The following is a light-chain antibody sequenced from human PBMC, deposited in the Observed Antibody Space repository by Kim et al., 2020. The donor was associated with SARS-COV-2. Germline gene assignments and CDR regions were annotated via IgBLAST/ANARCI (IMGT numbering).Light chain of an antibody. J-gene: IGLJ2*01. Sequence: QSALTQPASESGSPGQSITISCTGTSSDVGGYNYVSWYQQHPGKAPKLMIYDVSKRPSGVSNRFSGSKSGNTASLTISGLQAEDEADYYCSSYTSSSTLVFGGGTQLTVL. CDR2: DVS. CDR1: SSDVGGYNY. V-gene: IGLV2-14*01. CDR3: SSYTSSSTLV.